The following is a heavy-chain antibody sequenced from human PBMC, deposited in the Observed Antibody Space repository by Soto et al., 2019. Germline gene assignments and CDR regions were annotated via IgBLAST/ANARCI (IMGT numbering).Heavy chain of an antibody. D-gene: IGHD3-3*01. CDR2: IYYTGST. CDR3: ARAGPYDFWSGYPFES. V-gene: IGHV4-31*03. Sequence: SETLSLTCTVSGDSISSGGHYRSWIRQFPGKGLEWIGYIYYTGSTYYNPSLKSRVSVSVDTSNNQFSLKLSSLTAADTAVYYCARAGPYDFWSGYPFESWGQGTLVTVSS. CDR1: GDSISSGGHY. J-gene: IGHJ4*02.